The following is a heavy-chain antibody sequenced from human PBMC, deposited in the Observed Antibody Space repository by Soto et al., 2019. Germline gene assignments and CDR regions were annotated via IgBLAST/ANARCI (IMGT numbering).Heavy chain of an antibody. D-gene: IGHD2-8*01. CDR2: IYPSGST. CDR3: ARGEIGNGYGMDV. Sequence: SETLSLTCTVSGGSISRYCWRWIRQPSGKGLEWIGRIYPSGSTKYSPSLKSRVTMSVDTSKNQLPLELSSVTAADTAVYYCARGEIGNGYGMDVWGQGTTVTVSS. V-gene: IGHV4-4*07. J-gene: IGHJ6*02. CDR1: GGSISRYC.